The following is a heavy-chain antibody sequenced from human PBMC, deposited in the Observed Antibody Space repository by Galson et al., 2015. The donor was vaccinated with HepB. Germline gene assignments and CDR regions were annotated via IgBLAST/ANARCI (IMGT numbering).Heavy chain of an antibody. V-gene: IGHV3-11*01. Sequence: SLRLSCAASGFTFSDYYMSWIRQAPGKGLEWVSYISSSGSTIYYADSVKGRFTISRDNAKNSLYLQMNSLRAEDTAVYYCAREGYCSGGSCYSVLGAFDIWGQGTMVTVSS. D-gene: IGHD2-15*01. J-gene: IGHJ3*02. CDR3: AREGYCSGGSCYSVLGAFDI. CDR1: GFTFSDYY. CDR2: ISSSGSTI.